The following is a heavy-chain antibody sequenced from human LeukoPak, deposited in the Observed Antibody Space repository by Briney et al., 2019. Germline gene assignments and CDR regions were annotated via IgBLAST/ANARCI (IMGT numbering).Heavy chain of an antibody. V-gene: IGHV1-46*01. CDR1: GYTFTSYY. D-gene: IGHD5-24*01. J-gene: IGHJ4*02. CDR2: INPSGGST. Sequence: GASVKVSCKASGYTFTSYYMHWVRQAPGQGLEWMGIINPSGGSTSYAQKFQGRVTMTRDTSTSTVYMELSSLRSEDPAVYYGARDGYNVIVFVYWGQRTPGTVSS. CDR3: ARDGYNVIVFVY.